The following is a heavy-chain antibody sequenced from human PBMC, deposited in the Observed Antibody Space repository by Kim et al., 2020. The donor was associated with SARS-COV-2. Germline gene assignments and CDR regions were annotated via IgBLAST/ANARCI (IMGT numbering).Heavy chain of an antibody. J-gene: IGHJ4*02. V-gene: IGHV4-30-2*01. Sequence: SETLSLTCTVSGGSISSGCYSWSWIRQPPGKGLEWIGYINHSGSTYYNPSLKSRVTISVDRSKNQFSLKLSSVTAADTAVYYCARVLGSARFTTPYYFDYWGQGTLVTVSS. D-gene: IGHD3-22*01. CDR2: INHSGST. CDR1: GGSISSGCYS. CDR3: ARVLGSARFTTPYYFDY.